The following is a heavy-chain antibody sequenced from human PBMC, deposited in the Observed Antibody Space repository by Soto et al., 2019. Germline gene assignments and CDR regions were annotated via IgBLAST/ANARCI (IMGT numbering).Heavy chain of an antibody. CDR1: GFTFSSYA. J-gene: IGHJ4*02. Sequence: GGSLRLSCAASGFTFSSYAMSWVRQAPGKGLEWVSAISGSGGSTYYAVSVKGRFTISRDNSKNTLYLQMNSLRAEDTAVYYCAKDVAPSYYYDSSGYQDYWGQGTLVTVSS. CDR2: ISGSGGST. V-gene: IGHV3-23*01. D-gene: IGHD3-22*01. CDR3: AKDVAPSYYYDSSGYQDY.